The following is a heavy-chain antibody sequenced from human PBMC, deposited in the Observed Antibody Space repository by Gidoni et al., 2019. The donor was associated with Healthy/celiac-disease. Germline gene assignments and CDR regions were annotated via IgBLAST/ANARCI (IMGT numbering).Heavy chain of an antibody. V-gene: IGHV4-34*01. J-gene: IGHJ3*02. CDR2: FNHSGST. CDR1: GGSFSGYY. CDR3: ARLRDMGSSWYEENAFDI. D-gene: IGHD6-13*01. Sequence: QVQLQQWGSGLLKPSETLSLTCAVHGGSFSGYYWSWIRQPPGKGLEWIGEFNHSGSTNYNPALKSRVTIAVDTSKNQFSLKLSSVTAADTAVYYCARLRDMGSSWYEENAFDIWGQGTMVTVSS.